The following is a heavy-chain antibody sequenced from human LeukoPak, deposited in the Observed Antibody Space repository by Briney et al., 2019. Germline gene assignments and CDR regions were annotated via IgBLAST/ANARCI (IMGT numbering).Heavy chain of an antibody. Sequence: WWSWVRPAPGKGLEWVGRIKSKTFGETTDYPAPVKGRFSISRDDSKNTLYLQMNSLSTEDKAGXXXXXXXXXXXXXXXGXXXXHWGQGXLXTVSS. CDR2: IKSKTFGETT. CDR1: W. J-gene: IGHJ4*02. V-gene: IGHV3-15*01. CDR3: XXXXXXXXXXXXGXXXXH.